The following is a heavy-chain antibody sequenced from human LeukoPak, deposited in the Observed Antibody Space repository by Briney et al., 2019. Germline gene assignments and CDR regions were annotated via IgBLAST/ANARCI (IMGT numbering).Heavy chain of an antibody. CDR2: INPNSGGT. D-gene: IGHD3-3*01. CDR3: AMYSKTYDFWSPQAFDI. J-gene: IGHJ3*02. CDR1: GYTFTGYY. V-gene: IGHV1-2*02. Sequence: ASVKVSCKASGYTFTGYYMHWVRQAPGQGLEWMGWINPNSGGTNYAQKFQGRVTMTRDTSISTAYMELSRLRSGDTAVYYCAMYSKTYDFWSPQAFDIWGQGTMVTVSS.